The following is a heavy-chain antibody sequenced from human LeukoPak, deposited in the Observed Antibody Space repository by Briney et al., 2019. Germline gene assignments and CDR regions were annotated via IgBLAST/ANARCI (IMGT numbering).Heavy chain of an antibody. J-gene: IGHJ4*02. CDR1: GGSFSGYY. V-gene: IGHV4-34*01. Sequence: PSETLSLTCAVYGGSFSGYYWSWIRQPPGKGLEWIGEINHSGSTNYNPSLKSRVTISVDTSKNQFSLKLSSVTAADTAVYYCARAAGRWLQLRILDYWGQGTLVTVSS. CDR3: ARAAGRWLQLRILDY. CDR2: INHSGST. D-gene: IGHD5-24*01.